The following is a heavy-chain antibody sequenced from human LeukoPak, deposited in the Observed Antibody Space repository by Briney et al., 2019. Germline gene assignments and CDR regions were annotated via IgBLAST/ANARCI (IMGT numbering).Heavy chain of an antibody. D-gene: IGHD6-19*01. CDR1: GFTFNNYA. Sequence: GGSLRLSCAASGFTFNNYAMSWVRQAPGKGLEWVSVISGSAVSTYYADSVRGRFTISRDNSKNTLYLQMSSLRAEDTAVYYCAKDLEVASRSYYYYNLDVWGQGTTVTVSS. J-gene: IGHJ6*02. V-gene: IGHV3-23*01. CDR3: AKDLEVASRSYYYYNLDV. CDR2: ISGSAVST.